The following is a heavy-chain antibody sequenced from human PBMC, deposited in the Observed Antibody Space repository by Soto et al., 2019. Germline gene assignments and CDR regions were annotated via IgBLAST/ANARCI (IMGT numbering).Heavy chain of an antibody. D-gene: IGHD3-16*01. V-gene: IGHV1-3*01. Sequence: ASVKVSCKASGYTFTSYAMHWVRQAPGQRLEWMGWINAGNGNTKYSQKFQGRVTITRDTSASTAYMELSSLRSEDTAVYYCARSYDYIWGRTYPLDYWGQGTLVTVSS. CDR2: INAGNGNT. CDR1: GYTFTSYA. CDR3: ARSYDYIWGRTYPLDY. J-gene: IGHJ4*02.